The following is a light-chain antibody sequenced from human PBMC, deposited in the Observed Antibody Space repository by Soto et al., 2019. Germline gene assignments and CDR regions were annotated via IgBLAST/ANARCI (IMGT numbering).Light chain of an antibody. V-gene: IGKV3-20*01. J-gene: IGKJ1*01. CDR2: ETS. CDR3: QQYGTSPRT. CDR1: QSFSIIY. Sequence: EIVFTQSPGTLSLSPGERATLSCRASQSFSIIYLAWYQQKPGQAPRLLIYETSSRATGIPDRFSGSGSQTDFTLTISRLEPEDFAVYYCQQYGTSPRTFGQGTKVDIK.